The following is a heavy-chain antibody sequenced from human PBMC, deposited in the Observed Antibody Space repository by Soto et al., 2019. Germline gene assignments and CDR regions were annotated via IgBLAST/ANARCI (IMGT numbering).Heavy chain of an antibody. V-gene: IGHV1-46*01. CDR3: ARGKDSSGYYSDPDDY. CDR1: GYTFTSYD. Sequence: ASVKVSCKASGYTFTSYDINWVRQATGQGLEWMGIMSPSGGSTSYAQKFQGRVTMTRDTSTSTVYMELSSLRSEDTAVYYCARGKDSSGYYSDPDDYWGQGTLVTVSS. CDR2: MSPSGGST. D-gene: IGHD3-22*01. J-gene: IGHJ4*02.